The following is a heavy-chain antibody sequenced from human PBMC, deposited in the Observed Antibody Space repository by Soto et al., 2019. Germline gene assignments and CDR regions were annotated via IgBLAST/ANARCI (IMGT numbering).Heavy chain of an antibody. Sequence: EVQLVESGGALVQPGGSLRLSCAASGFSFSLNYMSWVRQAPGKGLVWVSVIFSGGTTFSADSVEGRFPISRDRSSKTLYFRMDGLRADVPAVYYWAKAGVDLDFCYYYYALDAWGQGTTVAVSS. CDR3: AKAGVDLDFCYYYYALDA. V-gene: IGHV3-66*01. J-gene: IGHJ6*02. CDR1: GFSFSLNY. CDR2: IFSGGTT. D-gene: IGHD2-15*01.